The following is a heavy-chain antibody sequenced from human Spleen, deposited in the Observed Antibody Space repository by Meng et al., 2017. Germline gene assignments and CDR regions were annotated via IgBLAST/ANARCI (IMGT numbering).Heavy chain of an antibody. CDR2: ISGSGGSI. V-gene: IGHV3-20*04. D-gene: IGHD6-19*01. J-gene: IGHJ6*02. CDR1: GFSFDDYG. CDR3: ASKEGRYSSGWYGGMDV. Sequence: LSLTCAASGFSFDDYGVSWVRQAPGKGLEWVSGISGSGGSIGYADSVKGRFTISRDNAKNSLYLQMNSLRAEDTALYYCASKEGRYSSGWYGGMDVWGQGTTVTVSS.